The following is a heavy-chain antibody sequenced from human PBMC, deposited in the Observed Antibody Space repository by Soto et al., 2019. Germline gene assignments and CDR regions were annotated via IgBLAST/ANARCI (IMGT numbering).Heavy chain of an antibody. V-gene: IGHV1-69*12. CDR2: IIPMFGTA. Sequence: QVQLVQSGAEVKKPGSSVKVSCKASGGTFSTDSISWVRQAPGQGLEWMGGIIPMFGTANNAQKIQGRVTITADESTSTAYMELSSLRSDDTAVYFCAREIDGYYGMDVWGPGTTVTVAS. CDR1: GGTFSTDS. CDR3: AREIDGYYGMDV. J-gene: IGHJ6*02.